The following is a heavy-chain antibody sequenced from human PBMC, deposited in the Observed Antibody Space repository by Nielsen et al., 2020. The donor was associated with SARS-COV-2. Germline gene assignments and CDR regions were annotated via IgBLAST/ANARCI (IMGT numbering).Heavy chain of an antibody. Sequence: GGSLRLSCAASGFTVSSYWMSWVRQAPGKGLEWVANIKQDGSEKYYVDSVKGRFTISRDNAKNSLYLQMNSLKASDTAIYFCARRKSQASRDGMDVWGQGTTVIVSS. V-gene: IGHV3-7*05. J-gene: IGHJ6*02. D-gene: IGHD1-14*01. CDR2: IKQDGSEK. CDR3: ARRKSQASRDGMDV. CDR1: GFTVSSYW.